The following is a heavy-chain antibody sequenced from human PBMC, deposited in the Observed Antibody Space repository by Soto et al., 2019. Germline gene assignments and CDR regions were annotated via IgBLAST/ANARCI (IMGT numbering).Heavy chain of an antibody. J-gene: IGHJ4*02. Sequence: QVQLQESGPGLVKPSLTLSLTCTVSGGSISSGDYYWSWIRQPPGKGLEWIGYIYYSGSTYYNPSLKGRFTIPVDPPKNQFSLKGSSVTAADTAVYYCARGNPPLAYWGQGTLVPVSS. CDR3: ARGNPPLAY. CDR2: IYYSGST. CDR1: GGSISSGDYY. V-gene: IGHV4-30-4*01.